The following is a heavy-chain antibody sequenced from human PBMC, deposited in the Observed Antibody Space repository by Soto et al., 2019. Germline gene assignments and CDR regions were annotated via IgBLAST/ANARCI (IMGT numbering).Heavy chain of an antibody. Sequence: PGGSLRLSCAASGFTFSSYAMTWVRQAPGKGLEWVSGISTSGDGTYYADSVKGRFTISRDNSKNTLCLQMNSLRAEDTAVYYCATLARTKDFDYWGQGTLVTVPQ. D-gene: IGHD2-8*01. V-gene: IGHV3-23*01. CDR2: ISTSGDGT. CDR3: ATLARTKDFDY. J-gene: IGHJ4*02. CDR1: GFTFSSYA.